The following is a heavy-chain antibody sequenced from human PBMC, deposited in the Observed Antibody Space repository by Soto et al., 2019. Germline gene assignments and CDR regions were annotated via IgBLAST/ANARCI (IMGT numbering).Heavy chain of an antibody. CDR3: ARGSIEVVAERTFDC. J-gene: IGHJ4*02. CDR1: GFTFRSYS. Sequence: LRLSCAASGFTFRSYSMNWVRQAPGKGPEWVSTMTTSDTLIYYADSVKGRFTTSRDNTKNSLYLQIDILRAEDTAVYYCARGSIEVVAERTFDCWGQGTLVTVSS. D-gene: IGHD3-22*01. CDR2: MTTSDTLI. V-gene: IGHV3-21*01.